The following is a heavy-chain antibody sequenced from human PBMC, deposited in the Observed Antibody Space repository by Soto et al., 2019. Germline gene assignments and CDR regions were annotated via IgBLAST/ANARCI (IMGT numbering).Heavy chain of an antibody. Sequence: GGSLRLSCAASGFTFSSYGMHWVRQAPGKGLEWVTVISYDGNVAYYADSVKGRFTISRDNSKNTLYLQMNSLRAEDTAVYYCATGRGVNFYYGMDVWGQGTTVTVSS. CDR1: GFTFSSYG. CDR3: ATGRGVNFYYGMDV. CDR2: ISYDGNVA. V-gene: IGHV3-30*03. J-gene: IGHJ6*02. D-gene: IGHD3-10*01.